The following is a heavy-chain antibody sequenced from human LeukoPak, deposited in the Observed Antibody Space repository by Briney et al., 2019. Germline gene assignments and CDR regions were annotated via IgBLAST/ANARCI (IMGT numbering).Heavy chain of an antibody. V-gene: IGHV3-23*01. CDR1: GFTFSSFA. CDR2: ISDSGTST. D-gene: IGHD6-19*01. CDR3: AKVGAPSGWDNWFDS. J-gene: IGHJ5*01. Sequence: GGSLRLSCAASGFTFSSFAMSWVRQAPGKGLEWVSAISDSGTSTYYPDSVKGRFTISRDNSKNTLSLQMNSLRAEDTAVYYCAKVGAPSGWDNWFDSWGQGTLVTVSS.